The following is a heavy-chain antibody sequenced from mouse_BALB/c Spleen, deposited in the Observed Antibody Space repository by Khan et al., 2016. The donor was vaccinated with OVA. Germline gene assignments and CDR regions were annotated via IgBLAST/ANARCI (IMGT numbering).Heavy chain of an antibody. CDR3: ASHLTGAFAY. CDR1: GFTFSSYS. CDR2: ISSAGDYT. Sequence: EVQGVESGGDLVKPGGSLKLSCAASGFTFSSYSMSWVRQTPDKRLEWVTTISSAGDYTYYPDSVKGRFTISRDNAKTTLYLQMSSLKSEDTAMYYCASHLTGAFAYWGQGTLVTVSA. V-gene: IGHV5-6*01. D-gene: IGHD4-1*01. J-gene: IGHJ3*01.